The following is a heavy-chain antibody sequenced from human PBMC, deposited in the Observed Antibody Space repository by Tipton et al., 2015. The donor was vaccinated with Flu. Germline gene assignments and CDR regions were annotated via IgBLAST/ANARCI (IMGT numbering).Heavy chain of an antibody. CDR3: ARDRGPNTFDY. D-gene: IGHD3-16*01. V-gene: IGHV3-7*01. CDR2: VNQDGSGE. Sequence: LSLTCAASGFSFSSSWMTWVRQAPGKGLEWVANVNQDGSGEYYVDSVKGRFTVSRDNTKNSLYLQLNSLRAEDTAVYFCARDRGPNTFDYWGQGTLVIVSS. J-gene: IGHJ4*02. CDR1: GFSFSSSW.